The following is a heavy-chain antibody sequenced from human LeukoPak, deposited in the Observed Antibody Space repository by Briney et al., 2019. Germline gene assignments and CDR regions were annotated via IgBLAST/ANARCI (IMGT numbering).Heavy chain of an antibody. Sequence: SETLSLTCTVSGGSISSYYWSWIRQPPGKGLEWIGEINHSGSTNYNPSLKSRVTISVDTSKNQFSLKLSSVTAADTAVYYCASRPSYYDSSGNYFDYWGQGTLVTVSS. CDR2: INHSGST. D-gene: IGHD3-22*01. J-gene: IGHJ4*02. CDR1: GGSISSYY. V-gene: IGHV4-34*01. CDR3: ASRPSYYDSSGNYFDY.